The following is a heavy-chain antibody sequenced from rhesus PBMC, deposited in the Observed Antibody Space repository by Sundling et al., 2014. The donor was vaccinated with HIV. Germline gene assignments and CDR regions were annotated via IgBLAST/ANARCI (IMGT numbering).Heavy chain of an antibody. CDR3: ARSNPLYLDFDV. J-gene: IGHJ5-1*01. CDR2: IYGRSINT. Sequence: QVQLQESGPGLVKPSETLSLTCAVSGGSFSDYFWGWIRQPPGKGLEWIGYIYGRSINTNYNPSLKSRVTVSKDTSKNQFSLNLSSVTAADTALYYCARSNPLYLDFDVWGPGVLVTVSS. D-gene: IGHD3-3*01. V-gene: IGHV4-147*01. CDR1: GGSFSDYF.